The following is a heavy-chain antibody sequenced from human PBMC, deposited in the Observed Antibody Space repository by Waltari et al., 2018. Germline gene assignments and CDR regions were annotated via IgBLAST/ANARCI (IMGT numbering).Heavy chain of an antibody. CDR1: GGTFSSYA. V-gene: IGHV1-69*04. D-gene: IGHD2-15*01. Sequence: QVQLVQSGAEVKKPGSSVKVSCKDSGGTFSSYAISWVRQAPGQGLEWMGRIIPILGIANYAQKFQGRVTITADKSTSTAYMELSSLRSEDTAVYYCARDQCSGGSCYRTNYYYGMDVWGQGTTVTVSS. CDR3: ARDQCSGGSCYRTNYYYGMDV. J-gene: IGHJ6*02. CDR2: IIPILGIA.